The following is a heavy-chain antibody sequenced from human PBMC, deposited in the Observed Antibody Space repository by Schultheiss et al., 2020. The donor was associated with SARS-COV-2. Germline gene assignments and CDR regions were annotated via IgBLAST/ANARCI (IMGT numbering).Heavy chain of an antibody. D-gene: IGHD3-22*01. V-gene: IGHV3-48*01. CDR3: ARDRFHFDSSGLPAY. CDR2: ISGSGDTI. J-gene: IGHJ4*02. CDR1: GFTFSSYG. Sequence: GGSLRLSCAASGFTFSSYGMHWVRQAPGKGLEWISYISGSGDTIYYADSVKGRFTISRDNSKKTLYLQMNSLRAEDTAVYYCARDRFHFDSSGLPAYWGQGTLVTVSS.